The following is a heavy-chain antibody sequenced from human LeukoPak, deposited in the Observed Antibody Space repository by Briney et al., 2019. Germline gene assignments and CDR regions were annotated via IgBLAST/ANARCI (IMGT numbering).Heavy chain of an antibody. D-gene: IGHD1-26*01. CDR2: IKQDGSEK. Sequence: GGSLRLSCVASGFTFSDYFMSWIRQAPGKGLEWVANIKQDGSEKYYVDSVKSRFTISRDNAKNSLYLQVNSLRAEDTAVYYCARGPLVGATAYWGQGTLVTVSS. V-gene: IGHV3-7*01. J-gene: IGHJ4*02. CDR1: GFTFSDYF. CDR3: ARGPLVGATAY.